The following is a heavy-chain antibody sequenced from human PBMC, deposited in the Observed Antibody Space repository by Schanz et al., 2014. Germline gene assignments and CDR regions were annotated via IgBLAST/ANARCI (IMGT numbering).Heavy chain of an antibody. J-gene: IGHJ5*02. V-gene: IGHV3-20*01. Sequence: EVHLVESGGGLVQPGESLRLSCAASGFIFDDYGMSWVRQVPGKGLEWVSGINWNGGDTSYADSVKGRFIISRDNAKNSLYLEMNSLRAGDTAFYHCARGSSASLSRVWFDLWGQGTLVTVSS. D-gene: IGHD6-6*01. CDR2: INWNGGDT. CDR1: GFIFDDYG. CDR3: ARGSSASLSRVWFDL.